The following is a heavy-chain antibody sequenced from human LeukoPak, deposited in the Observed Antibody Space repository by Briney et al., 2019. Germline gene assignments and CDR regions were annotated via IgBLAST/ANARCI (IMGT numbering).Heavy chain of an antibody. CDR1: GYTFSNYD. Sequence: GASVKVSCKASGYTFSNYDINLVRQATGQGLEWMGWMNPNSGNTGYAQKFQGRVTMTRNTSITTTYMELSSLRSEDKAVYYCARGGTRYCTSTSCSDYYYYGMDVWGQGTTVTVSS. V-gene: IGHV1-8*01. CDR2: MNPNSGNT. D-gene: IGHD2-2*01. J-gene: IGHJ6*02. CDR3: ARGGTRYCTSTSCSDYYYYGMDV.